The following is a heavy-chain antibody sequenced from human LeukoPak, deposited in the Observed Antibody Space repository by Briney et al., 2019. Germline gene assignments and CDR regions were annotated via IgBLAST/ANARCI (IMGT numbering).Heavy chain of an antibody. CDR3: AKDSGAHYYHGMDV. CDR2: ISWNSGTI. Sequence: GRSLRLSCAGSGFSFEDYAMHWVRQAPGKGLEWVSGISWNSGTIDYAASVKGRFTISRDNAKNSLYLEMNSLRAEDTALYYCAKDSGAHYYHGMDVWGQGTTVTVSS. V-gene: IGHV3-9*01. CDR1: GFSFEDYA. D-gene: IGHD3-10*01. J-gene: IGHJ6*02.